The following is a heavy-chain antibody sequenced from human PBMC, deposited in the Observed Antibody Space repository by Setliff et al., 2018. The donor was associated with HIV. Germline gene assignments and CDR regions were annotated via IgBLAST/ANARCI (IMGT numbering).Heavy chain of an antibody. J-gene: IGHJ3*02. CDR1: GYTFTGYY. CDR3: ARGTRVGANDAFDI. Sequence: GASVKVSCKASGYTFTGYYMHWVRQARGQGLEWMGRINPSSGGTNYARKFQGRVTMTRDTSITTADMELSRLGSDDTAVYYCARGTRVGANDAFDIWGQGTMVTVSS. CDR2: INPSSGGT. D-gene: IGHD1-26*01. V-gene: IGHV1-2*06.